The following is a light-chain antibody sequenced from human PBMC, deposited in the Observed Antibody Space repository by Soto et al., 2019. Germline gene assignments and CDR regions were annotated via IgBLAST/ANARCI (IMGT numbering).Light chain of an antibody. J-gene: IGLJ2*01. CDR1: SSDLGSHNF. Sequence: QSALTQPPSASGSPGQSVTISCTGTSSDLGSHNFVSWYQQHPGKAPKLMIYEVSKRPSGVPDRFSGSKSGNTASLTVSGLQAEDEADYYCCSYAGSNNVEVAFGGGTKVTVL. CDR2: EVS. V-gene: IGLV2-8*01. CDR3: CSYAGSNNVEVA.